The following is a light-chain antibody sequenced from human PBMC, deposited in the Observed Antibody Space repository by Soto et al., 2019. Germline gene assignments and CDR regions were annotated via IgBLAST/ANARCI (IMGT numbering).Light chain of an antibody. J-gene: IGKJ3*01. CDR2: GAS. CDR1: QSVSSSY. V-gene: IGKV3-20*01. Sequence: EIVLTQSPGTLSLSPGERATLSCRASQSVSSSYLAWYQQKPGQAPRLLIYGASSRATGIPDRFNGSGSGTDFTLTISRLEPEDFAVYYCQQYGSSPPFTFGPGTKVDTK. CDR3: QQYGSSPPFT.